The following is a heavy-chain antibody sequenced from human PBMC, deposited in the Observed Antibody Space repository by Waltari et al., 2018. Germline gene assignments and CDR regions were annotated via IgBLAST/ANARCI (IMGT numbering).Heavy chain of an antibody. D-gene: IGHD3-9*01. V-gene: IGHV4-59*13. CDR3: ARGGHYDILMDY. CDR1: GGSISSYY. Sequence: QVQLQESGPGLVKPSETLSLTCTVSGGSISSYYWSWIRQPPGKGREWIGYIYYSGSTNYTPSLQRRVPVSVDTAKNQFSLELSSVTAADTAVYYCARGGHYDILMDYWGQGTLVTVSS. CDR2: IYYSGST. J-gene: IGHJ4*02.